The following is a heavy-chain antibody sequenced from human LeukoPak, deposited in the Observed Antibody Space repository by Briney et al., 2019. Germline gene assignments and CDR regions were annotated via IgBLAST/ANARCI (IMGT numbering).Heavy chain of an antibody. CDR1: GFTISGYT. Sequence: PGGSLRLSCTASGFTISGYTMNWVRQAPGRGLEWISYISPSGSTTYYADSVKGRFTISRDNAKNSLSLQMNSLRAEDTAVYYCAKESTYSGSYFRSIQYYYYGMDVWGQGTTVTVSS. J-gene: IGHJ6*02. CDR2: ISPSGSTT. CDR3: AKESTYSGSYFRSIQYYYYGMDV. V-gene: IGHV3-48*01. D-gene: IGHD1-26*01.